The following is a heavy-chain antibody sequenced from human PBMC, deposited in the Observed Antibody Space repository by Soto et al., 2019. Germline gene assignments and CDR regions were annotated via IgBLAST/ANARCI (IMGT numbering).Heavy chain of an antibody. CDR3: ARVPVYSSSDNWFDP. J-gene: IGHJ5*02. CDR1: GYSISSGYY. Sequence: LSLTCAVSGYSISSGYYWGWIRQPPGKGLEWIGSIYHSGSTYYNPSLKSRVTISVDTSKNQFSLKLSSVTAADTAVYYCARVPVYSSSDNWFDPWGQGTLVTVSS. D-gene: IGHD6-6*01. V-gene: IGHV4-38-2*01. CDR2: IYHSGST.